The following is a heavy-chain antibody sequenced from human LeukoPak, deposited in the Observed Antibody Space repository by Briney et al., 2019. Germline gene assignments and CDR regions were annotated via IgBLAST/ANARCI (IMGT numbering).Heavy chain of an antibody. CDR3: AKSQTPYDSSGYPDY. V-gene: IGHV3-23*01. CDR1: GFTVSSNY. Sequence: GGSLRLSCAASGFTVSSNYMSWVRQAPGKGLEWVSAISGSGGSTYYADSVKGRFTISRDNSKNTLYLQMNSLRAEDTAVYYCAKSQTPYDSSGYPDYWGQGTLVTVSS. J-gene: IGHJ4*02. CDR2: ISGSGGST. D-gene: IGHD3-22*01.